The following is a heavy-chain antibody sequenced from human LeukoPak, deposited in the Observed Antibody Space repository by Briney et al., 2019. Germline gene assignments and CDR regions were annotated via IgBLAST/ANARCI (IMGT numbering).Heavy chain of an antibody. Sequence: GGSLRLSCAASGFIFTTYWMTWVRQAPGKGLEWVANIKQDGSETYYVDSVKGRFNIFRDNTKNSLYLQMINLRAEDTAMYYCASPVFSFSGSQWDPFDIWGQGTMVTVSS. J-gene: IGHJ3*02. D-gene: IGHD6-19*01. CDR3: ASPVFSFSGSQWDPFDI. V-gene: IGHV3-7*03. CDR1: GFIFTTYW. CDR2: IKQDGSET.